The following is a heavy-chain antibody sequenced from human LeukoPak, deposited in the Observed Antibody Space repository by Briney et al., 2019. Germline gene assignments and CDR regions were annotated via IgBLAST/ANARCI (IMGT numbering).Heavy chain of an antibody. CDR1: GVTLSNYA. D-gene: IGHD6-13*01. Sequence: GGSLRLSCVASGVTLSNYAMSWARQAPGKGLEWVSGISSSGSGGNTYYADSVKGRFTISRDTSKNTLYLQMNSLRAEDTAVYYCAKDRLRIAARNGDFWGQETLVTVSS. V-gene: IGHV3-23*01. CDR2: ISSSGSGGNT. J-gene: IGHJ4*02. CDR3: AKDRLRIAARNGDF.